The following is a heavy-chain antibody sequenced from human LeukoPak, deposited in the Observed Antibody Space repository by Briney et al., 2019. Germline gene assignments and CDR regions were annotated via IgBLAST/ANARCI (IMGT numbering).Heavy chain of an antibody. Sequence: PSETLSLTCTVSGGSLSSYYWSWIRQPPGKGLEWIGNIYYSGNISYNPSLKSRVTMSVDTYKNQFSLKVSSVTAADTAVYYCARDGGGTSRPFDYWGQGTPVTVSS. CDR1: GGSLSSYY. CDR2: IYYSGNI. J-gene: IGHJ4*02. D-gene: IGHD2-2*01. CDR3: ARDGGGTSRPFDY. V-gene: IGHV4-59*01.